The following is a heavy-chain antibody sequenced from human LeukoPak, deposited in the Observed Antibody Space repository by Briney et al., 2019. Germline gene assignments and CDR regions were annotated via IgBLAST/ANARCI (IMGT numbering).Heavy chain of an antibody. V-gene: IGHV3-33*01. J-gene: IGHJ6*02. CDR1: GFTFSSYG. CDR3: ARGPVGWLPPQGGMDV. D-gene: IGHD3-22*01. CDR2: IWYDGSNK. Sequence: GGSLRLSCAASGFTFSSYGMHWVRQAPGKGLEWVAVIWYDGSNKYYADSVKGRFTISRDNSKNTLYLQTNSLRAEDTAVYYCARGPVGWLPPQGGMDVWGQGTTVTVSS.